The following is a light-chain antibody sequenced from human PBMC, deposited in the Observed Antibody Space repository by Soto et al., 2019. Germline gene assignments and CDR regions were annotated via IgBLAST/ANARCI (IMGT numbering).Light chain of an antibody. V-gene: IGLV2-14*01. CDR2: HVS. CDR1: SSDVGGYNY. Sequence: QSVLTQPASVSGSHGQSITISCTGNSSDVGGYNYVSWYQQHPGKAPKLMIYHVSNRPSGVSNRFSGSKSGNTASLTISGLQAEDEADYYCSSYTSSSRVVFGGGTKLTGL. J-gene: IGLJ2*01. CDR3: SSYTSSSRVV.